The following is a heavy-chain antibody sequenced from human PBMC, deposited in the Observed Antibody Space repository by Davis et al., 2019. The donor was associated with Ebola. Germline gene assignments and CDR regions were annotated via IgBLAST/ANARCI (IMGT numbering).Heavy chain of an antibody. CDR3: AREDSVVSRGMDV. Sequence: GSLRLSCSASGFTFSAHTMHWIRQPPGKGLEWIGEINHSGSTNYNPSLKSRVTISVDTSKNQFSLKLSSVTAADTAVYYCAREDSVVSRGMDVWGQGTTVTVSS. J-gene: IGHJ6*02. CDR2: INHSGST. D-gene: IGHD2-2*01. V-gene: IGHV4-34*01. CDR1: GFTFSAHT.